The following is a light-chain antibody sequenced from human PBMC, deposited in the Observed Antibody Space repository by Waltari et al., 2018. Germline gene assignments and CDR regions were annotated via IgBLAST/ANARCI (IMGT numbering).Light chain of an antibody. V-gene: IGKV4-1*01. J-gene: IGKJ2*01. Sequence: DIVMTQSPDSLAVSLGERATINCKSSQSLLYRANKKNSLGWYQQKPGQPPKLLIYWASTRESGVPDRFSGSGSGTDFTLTISSVEAEDVGVYYCMQALQSLYTFGQGTKLEIK. CDR2: WAS. CDR3: MQALQSLYT. CDR1: QSLLYRANKKNS.